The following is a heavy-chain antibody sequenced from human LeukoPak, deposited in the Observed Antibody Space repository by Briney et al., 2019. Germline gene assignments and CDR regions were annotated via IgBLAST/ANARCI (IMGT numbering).Heavy chain of an antibody. J-gene: IGHJ4*02. CDR1: GGSISSGGYY. CDR2: IYYSGST. CDR3: AGVTRPLYSSSWYYFDY. V-gene: IGHV4-31*03. Sequence: SETLSLTCTVSGGSISSGGYYWSWIRQHPGKGLEWIGYIYYSGSTYYNPSLKSRVTISVDTSKNQFSLKLSSVTAADTAVYYCAGVTRPLYSSSWYYFDYWGQGTLVTVSS. D-gene: IGHD6-13*01.